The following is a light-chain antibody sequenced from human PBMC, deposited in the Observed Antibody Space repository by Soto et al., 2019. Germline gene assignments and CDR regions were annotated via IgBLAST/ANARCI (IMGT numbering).Light chain of an antibody. CDR1: QSISGT. V-gene: IGKV3-15*01. CDR3: QQYNNCPWT. J-gene: IGKJ1*01. Sequence: EIVMTPSPATLSVSPGGRATLSCRASQSISGTLAWSQQKPGQAPRLLIYGASTRATSFPARFSGSGSGTDFTLTISSPQSEDFAVYYCQQYNNCPWTFGQGTKVDIK. CDR2: GAS.